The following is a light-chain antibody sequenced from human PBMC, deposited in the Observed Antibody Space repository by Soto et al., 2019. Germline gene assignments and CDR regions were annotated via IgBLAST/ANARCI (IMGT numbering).Light chain of an antibody. CDR2: AAS. V-gene: IGKV1-39*01. Sequence: IQMTQSPSSLSASVGDRVTITCRASQGISTYLNWYQQTPGKAPKLLIHAASSLHRRVPARFSGDGSETDCTLIISSLQPEDFATYYCQQSYTMAPNTFGQGTKLEIK. J-gene: IGKJ2*01. CDR1: QGISTY. CDR3: QQSYTMAPNT.